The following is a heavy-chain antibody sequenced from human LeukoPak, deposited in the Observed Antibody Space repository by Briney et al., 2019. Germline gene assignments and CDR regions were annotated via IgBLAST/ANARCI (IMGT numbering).Heavy chain of an antibody. CDR3: ARASASAWDY. J-gene: IGHJ4*02. D-gene: IGHD2-21*01. CDR2: ISTSSSYI. CDR1: GFTFSSYS. Sequence: PGGSLRLSCAASGFTFSSYSMNWVRQAPGKGLAWVSSISTSSSYIYYADSVKGRFTISRDNAENSLYLQMNSLRAEDTALYYCARASASAWDYWGQGTLVTVSS. V-gene: IGHV3-21*01.